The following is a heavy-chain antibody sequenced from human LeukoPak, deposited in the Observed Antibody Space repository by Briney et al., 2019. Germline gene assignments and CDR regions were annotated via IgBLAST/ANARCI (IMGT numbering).Heavy chain of an antibody. CDR2: ISSSSSTI. CDR3: AREVYYGSGSLNWFDP. V-gene: IGHV3-48*01. CDR1: GFTFSSYS. Sequence: GGSLRLSCAASGFTFSSYSMNWVRQAPGKGLEWVSYISSSSSTIYYADSVKGRFTISRDNAKNSLYLQMNSLRAEDTAVYYCAREVYYGSGSLNWFDPWGQGTLVTVSS. D-gene: IGHD3-10*01. J-gene: IGHJ5*02.